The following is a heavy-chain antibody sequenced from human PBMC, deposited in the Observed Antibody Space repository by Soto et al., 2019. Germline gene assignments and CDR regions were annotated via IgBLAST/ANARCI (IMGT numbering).Heavy chain of an antibody. CDR1: GFIFSAYY. D-gene: IGHD6-25*01. CDR3: ALSPCGGQQYLFAL. J-gene: IGHJ5*02. CDR2: ISSSGSTI. V-gene: IGHV3-11*01. Sequence: GGSLRLSCAASGFIFSAYYMSWFRQAPGKGMERVSYISSSGSTIYYADSVKGRFTISRDHAKNSLYLQMNSLRAEDTAVYYCALSPCGGQQYLFALWSQGSLDPVSS.